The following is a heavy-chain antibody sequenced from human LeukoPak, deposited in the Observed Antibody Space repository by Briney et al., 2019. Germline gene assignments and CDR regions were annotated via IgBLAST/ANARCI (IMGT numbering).Heavy chain of an antibody. CDR2: INWNGGST. J-gene: IGHJ6*03. Sequence: GGSLRLSCAASGFTFDDYGMGWVRQAPGKGLEWVSGINWNGGSTGYADSVKGRFTISRDNAKNSLHLQMNSLRAEDTALYYCARGWIAVAGTDYYYYMDVWGKGTTVTVSS. CDR1: GFTFDDYG. D-gene: IGHD6-19*01. V-gene: IGHV3-20*04. CDR3: ARGWIAVAGTDYYYYMDV.